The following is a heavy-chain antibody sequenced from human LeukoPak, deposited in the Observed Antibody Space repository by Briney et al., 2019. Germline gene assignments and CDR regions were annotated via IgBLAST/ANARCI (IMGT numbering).Heavy chain of an antibody. V-gene: IGHV4-39*07. CDR1: GGSISSSNNYY. CDR3: ARVDSYYYMDV. J-gene: IGHJ6*03. D-gene: IGHD3-22*01. Sequence: SETLSLTCKVSGGSISSSNNYYWGWIRQPPAKGLEWIGSIYYSGSTYYNPSLKTRVTISVDTSKNQFSLKVTSVTAADTAVYYCARVDSYYYMDVWGKGTTVTVSS. CDR2: IYYSGST.